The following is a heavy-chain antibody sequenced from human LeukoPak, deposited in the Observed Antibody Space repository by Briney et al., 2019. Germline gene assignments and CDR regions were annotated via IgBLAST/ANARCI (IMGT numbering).Heavy chain of an antibody. Sequence: PGGSLRLSCAASGFTFSSYSMNWVRQAPGKGLEWVSYISSSSSTIYHADSVKGRFTISRDNAKNSLYLQMNSLRDEDTAVYYCARDGTSVWFGELFDYWGQGTLVTVSS. CDR3: ARDGTSVWFGELFDY. CDR2: ISSSSSTI. D-gene: IGHD3-10*01. J-gene: IGHJ4*02. V-gene: IGHV3-48*02. CDR1: GFTFSSYS.